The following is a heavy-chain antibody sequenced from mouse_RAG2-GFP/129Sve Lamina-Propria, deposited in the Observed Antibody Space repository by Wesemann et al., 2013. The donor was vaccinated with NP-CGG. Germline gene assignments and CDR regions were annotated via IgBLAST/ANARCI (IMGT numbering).Heavy chain of an antibody. V-gene: IGHV1-69*01. Sequence: QVQLQQPGAELVMPGASVKLSCKASGYTFTSYWMHWVKQRPGQGLEWIGEIDPSDSYTNYNQKFKGKATLTVDKSSSTAYMQLSSLTSEDSAVYYCAIPITTVVPYAMDYWGQGTSVTVSS. J-gene: IGHJ4*01. CDR3: AIPITTVVPYAMDY. CDR1: GYTFTSYW. CDR2: IDPSDSYT. D-gene: IGHD1-1*01.